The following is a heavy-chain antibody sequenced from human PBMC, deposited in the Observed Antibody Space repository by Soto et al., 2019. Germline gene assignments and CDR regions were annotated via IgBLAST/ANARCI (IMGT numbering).Heavy chain of an antibody. Sequence: ASVKVSCKASGYTFIGYYMHWVRQAPGQGLEWMGWINPNSGGTNYAQKFQGWVTMTRDTFISTAYMELSRLRSDDTAVYYCARGVGYVDWLGDYYYYHMDVWGKGTTVTVSS. J-gene: IGHJ6*03. CDR3: ARGVGYVDWLGDYYYYHMDV. CDR1: GYTFIGYY. D-gene: IGHD3-9*01. CDR2: INPNSGGT. V-gene: IGHV1-2*04.